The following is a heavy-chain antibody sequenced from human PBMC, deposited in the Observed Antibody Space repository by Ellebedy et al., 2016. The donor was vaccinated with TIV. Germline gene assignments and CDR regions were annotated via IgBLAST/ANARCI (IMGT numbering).Heavy chain of an antibody. CDR3: ARNSDYSNFDY. D-gene: IGHD4-11*01. Sequence: PGGSLRLSCAASGFTFSSYWMIWVRQAPGKGLEWVANIKEDGSERYYVDSVRGRFTISRDNAKNSLYLQMNSLRAEDTAVYYCARNSDYSNFDYWGQGTLVTVSS. V-gene: IGHV3-7*01. CDR2: IKEDGSER. CDR1: GFTFSSYW. J-gene: IGHJ4*02.